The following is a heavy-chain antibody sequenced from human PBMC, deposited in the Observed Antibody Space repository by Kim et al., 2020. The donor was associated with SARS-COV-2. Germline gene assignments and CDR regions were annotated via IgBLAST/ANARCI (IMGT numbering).Heavy chain of an antibody. J-gene: IGHJ6*02. CDR3: AKRSVYGDTAMVRYYGMDV. CDR2: ISYDGSNK. Sequence: GGSLRLSCAASGFTFSSYGMHWVRQAPGKGLEWVAVISYDGSNKYYADSVKGRFTISRDNSKNTLYLQMNSLRAEDTAVYYCAKRSVYGDTAMVRYYGMDVWGQGTTVTVSS. CDR1: GFTFSSYG. V-gene: IGHV3-30*18. D-gene: IGHD5-18*01.